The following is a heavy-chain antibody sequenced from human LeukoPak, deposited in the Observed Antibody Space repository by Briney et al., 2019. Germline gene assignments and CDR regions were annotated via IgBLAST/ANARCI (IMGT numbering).Heavy chain of an antibody. J-gene: IGHJ4*02. CDR2: INPNSAGT. CDR1: GYTFTRYY. V-gene: IGHV1-2*02. D-gene: IGHD6-19*01. CDR3: ATYSGPLGY. Sequence: ASVKVSCKASGYTFTRYYVHWVRQAPAQGLEWMGWINPNSAGTQYAQKFQGRVTMTRDTSSSTACMELSRLKSDDTAVYYCATYSGPLGYWGQGTLVTVSS.